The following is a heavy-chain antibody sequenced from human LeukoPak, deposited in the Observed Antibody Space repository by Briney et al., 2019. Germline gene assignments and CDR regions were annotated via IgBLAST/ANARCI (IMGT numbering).Heavy chain of an antibody. CDR3: ARLNRRDGYNPDNWFDP. CDR2: IYYSGST. Sequence: SETLSLTCTVSGGSISSYYWSWIRQPPGKGLEWIGYIYYSGSTNYNPSLKSRVTISVDTSKNQFSLKLSSVTAAVTAVYYCARLNRRDGYNPDNWFDPWGQGTLVTVSS. V-gene: IGHV4-59*01. J-gene: IGHJ5*02. D-gene: IGHD5-24*01. CDR1: GGSISSYY.